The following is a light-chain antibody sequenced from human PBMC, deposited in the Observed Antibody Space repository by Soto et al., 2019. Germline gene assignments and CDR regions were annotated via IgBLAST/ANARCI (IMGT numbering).Light chain of an antibody. CDR3: QQFNNYPPFT. CDR2: DAS. V-gene: IGKV1D-13*01. CDR1: QGISSA. J-gene: IGKJ3*01. Sequence: AIQLTQSPSSLSASVGDRVTITCRASQGISSALAWYQQKPGKAPKLLIYDASSLESGLPSRFSGSGSGTDFTLTISSLQPEDFATYYCQQFNNYPPFTFGPGTKVDIK.